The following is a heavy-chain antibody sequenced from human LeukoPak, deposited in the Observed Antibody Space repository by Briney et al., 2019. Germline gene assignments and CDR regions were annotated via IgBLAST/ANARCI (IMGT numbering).Heavy chain of an antibody. CDR1: GFTFSSYS. Sequence: GGSLRLSCAAFGFTFSSYSMNWVRQAPGKGLEWVSSISSSSSYIYYADSVKGRFTISRDNAKNSLYLQMNGLRAEDTAVYYCARDLHWSFDYWGQGALVTVSS. CDR3: ARDLHWSFDY. J-gene: IGHJ4*02. V-gene: IGHV3-21*01. CDR2: ISSSSSYI. D-gene: IGHD1-1*01.